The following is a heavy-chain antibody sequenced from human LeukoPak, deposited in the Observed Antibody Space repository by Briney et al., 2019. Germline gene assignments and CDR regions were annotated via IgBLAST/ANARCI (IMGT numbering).Heavy chain of an antibody. V-gene: IGHV1-46*01. D-gene: IGHD2-21*02. CDR2: INPSGGST. CDR3: ARGPPYVVVTAIRFTFDY. CDR1: GYTFTSYY. Sequence: ASVKVSCKASGYTFTSYYMHWVRQAPGQGLEWMGIINPSGGSTSYAQKFQGRVTMTRDTSTSTVYMELSSLRSEDTAVYYCARGPPYVVVTAIRFTFDYWGQRTLVTVSS. J-gene: IGHJ4*02.